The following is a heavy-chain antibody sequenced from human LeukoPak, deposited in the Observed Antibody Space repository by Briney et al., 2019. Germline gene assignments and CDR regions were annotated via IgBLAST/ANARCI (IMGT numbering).Heavy chain of an antibody. CDR3: AACGDGYNYFDY. D-gene: IGHD5-24*01. J-gene: IGHJ4*02. CDR1: GLTGSSTY. Sequence: GGSRRLSGGAAGLTGSSTYMRWVRQAPGKGLEWVSVFYSGGATYYADSVRGRFTISRDNSKNSLYLQMDSLRAEDTAVYYCAACGDGYNYFDYWGQGILVTVSS. V-gene: IGHV3-66*01. CDR2: FYSGGAT.